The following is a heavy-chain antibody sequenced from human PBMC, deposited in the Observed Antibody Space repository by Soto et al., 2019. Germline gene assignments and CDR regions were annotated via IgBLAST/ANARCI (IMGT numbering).Heavy chain of an antibody. V-gene: IGHV1-2*04. J-gene: IGHJ1*01. CDR2: INPNSGGT. CDR1: GYTFTGYY. CDR3: ARERQVYYYDSSGSGVFQY. D-gene: IGHD3-22*01. Sequence: ASVKVSCKASGYTFTGYYMHWVRQAPGQGLEWMGWINPNSGGTNYAQKFQGWVTMTRDTSISTAYMELSRLRSDDTAVYYCARERQVYYYDSSGSGVFQYWGQGTLVTVSS.